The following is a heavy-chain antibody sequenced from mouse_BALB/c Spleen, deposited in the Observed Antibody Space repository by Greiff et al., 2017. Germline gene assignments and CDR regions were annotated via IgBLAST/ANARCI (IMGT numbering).Heavy chain of an antibody. CDR2: INPSNGGT. V-gene: IGHV1S81*02. Sequence: QVQLQQPGAELVKPGASVKLSCKASGYTFTSYYMYWVKQRPGQGLEWIGGINPSNGGTNFNEKFKSKATLTVDKSSSTAYMQLSSLTSEDSAVYYCARRDFIDAMDYWGQGTSVTVSS. CDR1: GYTFTSYY. CDR3: ARRDFIDAMDY. D-gene: IGHD1-1*01. J-gene: IGHJ4*01.